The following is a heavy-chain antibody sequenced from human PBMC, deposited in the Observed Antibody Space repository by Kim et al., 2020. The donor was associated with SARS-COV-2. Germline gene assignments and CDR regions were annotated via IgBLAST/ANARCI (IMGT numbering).Heavy chain of an antibody. Sequence: GGSLRLSCAASQFTFSRYWMSWVRQAPGKGLEWVADIKEDGSEKYYVESVKGRFTISRDNAKNSVYLQMNGLRAEDTAVYYCARETREGNYDTIFDYWGQGILVTVSS. CDR1: QFTFSRYW. J-gene: IGHJ4*02. CDR2: IKEDGSEK. D-gene: IGHD1-7*01. CDR3: ARETREGNYDTIFDY. V-gene: IGHV3-7*01.